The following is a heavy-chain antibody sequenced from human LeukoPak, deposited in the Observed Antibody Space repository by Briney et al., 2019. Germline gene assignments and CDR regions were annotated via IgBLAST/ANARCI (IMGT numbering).Heavy chain of an antibody. D-gene: IGHD3-22*01. Sequence: ASVKVSCKASGYTFTGYYMHWVRQAPGQGLEWMGWINPNSGGTNYAQKFQGRVTMTRDTSISTAYMELSRLRSGDTAVYYCARADDSSGYYLFVDYWGQGTLVTVSS. V-gene: IGHV1-2*02. CDR3: ARADDSSGYYLFVDY. J-gene: IGHJ4*02. CDR1: GYTFTGYY. CDR2: INPNSGGT.